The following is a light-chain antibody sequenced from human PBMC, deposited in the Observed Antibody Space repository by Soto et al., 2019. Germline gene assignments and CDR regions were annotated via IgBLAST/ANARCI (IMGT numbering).Light chain of an antibody. J-gene: IGLJ1*01. V-gene: IGLV2-14*01. CDR2: EVS. CDR1: SSDVGGYNY. CDR3: SSYTSSSIV. Sequence: QSALTQPASVSGSPGQSITISCTGTSSDVGGYNYVSWYQQHPGKAPKLMIYEVSNRPSGVSNRFSGSKSGNTASLTISGLQAEDEADYYCSSYTSSSIVFGTRTKLTVL.